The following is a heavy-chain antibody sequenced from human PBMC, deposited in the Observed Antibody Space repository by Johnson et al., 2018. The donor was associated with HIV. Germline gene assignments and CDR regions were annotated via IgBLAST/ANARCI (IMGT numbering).Heavy chain of an antibody. CDR2: ISSGGNTI. J-gene: IGHJ3*02. D-gene: IGHD5-24*01. CDR3: ARLRDGYNFDAFDI. V-gene: IGHV3-11*04. CDR1: GFTVSSNY. Sequence: QVQLVESGGGLVQPGGSLRLSCAASGFTVSSNYMSWVRQAQGKGLEWVAYISSGGNTIYYADAVKGRLNITRDNDKNSLYQQKNRLTAEDTALYYCARLRDGYNFDAFDIWGQGTMVTVSS.